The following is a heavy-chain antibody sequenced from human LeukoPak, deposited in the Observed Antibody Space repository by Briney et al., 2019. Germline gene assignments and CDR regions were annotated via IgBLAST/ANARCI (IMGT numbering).Heavy chain of an antibody. CDR1: GFTVSSNY. CDR3: ARDSRSSWYGYYGMDV. Sequence: GSLRLSCAASGFTVSSNYMSWVRQAPGKGLEWVSVIYSGGSTYYADSVKCRFTISRDNSKNTLYLQMNSLRAEDTAVYYCARDSRSSWYGYYGMDVWGQGTTVTVSS. V-gene: IGHV3-53*01. D-gene: IGHD6-13*01. J-gene: IGHJ6*02. CDR2: IYSGGST.